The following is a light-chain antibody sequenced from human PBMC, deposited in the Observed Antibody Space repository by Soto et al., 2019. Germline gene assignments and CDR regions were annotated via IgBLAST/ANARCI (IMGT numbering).Light chain of an antibody. CDR3: SSYTSSTTLYV. V-gene: IGLV2-14*01. Sequence: QSVLTQPASVSGSPGQSITISCTGTSSDVAAYNYVSWYQQHPGKAPKPMIYEVSNRPSGVSNRFSGSKSGNTASLTISGLQAEDEADYYCSSYTSSTTLYVFGTGTKVTVL. CDR2: EVS. CDR1: SSDVAAYNY. J-gene: IGLJ1*01.